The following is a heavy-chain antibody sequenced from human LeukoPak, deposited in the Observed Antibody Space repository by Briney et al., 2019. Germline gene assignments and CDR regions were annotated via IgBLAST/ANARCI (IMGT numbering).Heavy chain of an antibody. J-gene: IGHJ4*02. V-gene: IGHV3-53*01. D-gene: IGHD5-18*01. CDR1: GFTVSSNY. Sequence: GGSLRLSCAASGFTVSSNYMSWVRQAPGKGLEWVSVIYSGGSTYYADSVKGRFTISRDNSKNTLYLQMNSLRAEDTAVYYCARDNTAMGKPGFDYWGQGTLVTVSS. CDR2: IYSGGST. CDR3: ARDNTAMGKPGFDY.